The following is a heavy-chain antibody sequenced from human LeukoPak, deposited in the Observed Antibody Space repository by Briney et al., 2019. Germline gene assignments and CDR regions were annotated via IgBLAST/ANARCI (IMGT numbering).Heavy chain of an antibody. CDR1: GFTFSSYA. J-gene: IGHJ4*02. D-gene: IGHD2-21*02. V-gene: IGHV3-23*01. CDR3: AKGGRLPNGIDY. Sequence: GGSLRLSCAASGFTFSSYAMSWVRQAPGKGLEWVSAISGSGYSTYYADSVKGRFTISRDNFKDTLYLQMSSLRAEDTAIYYCAKGGRLPNGIDYWGQGALVTVSS. CDR2: ISGSGYST.